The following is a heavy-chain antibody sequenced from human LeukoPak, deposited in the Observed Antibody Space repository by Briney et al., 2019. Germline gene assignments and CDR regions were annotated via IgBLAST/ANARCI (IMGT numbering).Heavy chain of an antibody. D-gene: IGHD3-16*02. CDR3: ARRSSGGNYRPIDY. CDR2: INSDGSST. Sequence: GGSLRLSCAASGFTFSSYWMHWVRQAPGKGLVWVSRINSDGSSTTYADSVMGRFTISRDNAKNTLYLQMNSLRAEDTAVYYCARRSSGGNYRPIDYWGQGTLVTVSS. J-gene: IGHJ4*02. V-gene: IGHV3-74*01. CDR1: GFTFSSYW.